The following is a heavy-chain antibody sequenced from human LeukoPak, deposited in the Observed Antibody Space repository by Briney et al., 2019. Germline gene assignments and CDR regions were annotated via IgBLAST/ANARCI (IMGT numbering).Heavy chain of an antibody. Sequence: GGSLRLSCAASGFTFSSFGMHWVRQAPGKGLEWVAAISYDGSNEHHADSVKGRFTISRDSSKTTLYLQMNSLRAEDTAMYCCARDRGWVVAASRGMDVWGQGTTVTVS. D-gene: IGHD2-15*01. CDR3: ARDRGWVVAASRGMDV. CDR1: GFTFSSFG. CDR2: ISYDGSNE. V-gene: IGHV3-30*03. J-gene: IGHJ6*02.